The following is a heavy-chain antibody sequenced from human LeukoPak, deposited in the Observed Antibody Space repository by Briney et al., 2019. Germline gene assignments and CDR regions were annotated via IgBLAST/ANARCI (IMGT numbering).Heavy chain of an antibody. Sequence: SSETLSLTCAVSGYSISSGYYWGWIRQPPGKGLEWIGSIYHSGSTYYNPSLKSRVTISVDTSKNQFSLKLSSVTAADTAVYYCARLLYDFWSGYYWFDPWGQGTLVTVSS. CDR2: IYHSGST. V-gene: IGHV4-38-2*01. D-gene: IGHD3-3*01. CDR1: GYSISSGYY. CDR3: ARLLYDFWSGYYWFDP. J-gene: IGHJ5*02.